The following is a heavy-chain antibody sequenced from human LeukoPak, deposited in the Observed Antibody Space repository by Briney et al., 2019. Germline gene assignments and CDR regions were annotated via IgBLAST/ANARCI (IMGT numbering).Heavy chain of an antibody. D-gene: IGHD2-15*01. CDR1: GGSVSGYY. J-gene: IGHJ4*02. CDR3: ARIHRYCSGGACYVLDN. CDR2: VYYSGST. Sequence: SETLSLTCVVSGGSVSGYYWGWIRQPPGRGLEWIGYVYYSGSTNYNPPFKSRITISMDTSRNQFSLQLSSVTAADTAVYYCARIHRYCSGGACYVLDNWGQGTLVAVSS. V-gene: IGHV4-59*02.